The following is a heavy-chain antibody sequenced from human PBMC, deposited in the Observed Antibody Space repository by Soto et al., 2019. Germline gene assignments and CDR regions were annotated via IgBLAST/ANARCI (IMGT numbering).Heavy chain of an antibody. V-gene: IGHV3-21*01. Sequence: EVHLVESGGGLVKPGGSLRLSCVASGFTFSSYSMNWVRQTPGKGLEWVSSIRSSSSHIFYAESVRGRFTISRDDAKNSLYLQMDGLRDEDTAVYYCASHFGVRISSWGQGTLVSVSS. CDR2: IRSSSSHI. CDR1: GFTFSSYS. CDR3: ASHFGVRISS. D-gene: IGHD3-3*01. J-gene: IGHJ5*02.